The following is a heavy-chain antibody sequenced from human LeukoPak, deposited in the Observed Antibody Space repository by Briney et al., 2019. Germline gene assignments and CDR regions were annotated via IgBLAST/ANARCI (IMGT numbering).Heavy chain of an antibody. D-gene: IGHD6-13*01. Sequence: SETLSLTCTVSGGSISSSSYYWGWIRQPPGKGLEWIGYIYYSGSTNYNPSLKSRVTISVDTSKNQFSLKLSSVTAADTAVYYCARNSDQKYSSSWYDYWGQGTLVTVPS. CDR3: ARNSDQKYSSSWYDY. V-gene: IGHV4-61*05. CDR1: GGSISSSSYY. J-gene: IGHJ4*02. CDR2: IYYSGST.